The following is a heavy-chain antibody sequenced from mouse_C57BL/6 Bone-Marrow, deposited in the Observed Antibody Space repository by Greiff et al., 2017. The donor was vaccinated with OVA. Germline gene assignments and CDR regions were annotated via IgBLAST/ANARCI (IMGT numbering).Heavy chain of an antibody. V-gene: IGHV14-4*01. CDR1: GFNIKDDY. CDR3: TPPWFAY. CDR2: IDPENGDT. J-gene: IGHJ3*01. Sequence: VQLQQSGAELVRPGASVKLSCTASGFNIKDDYMHWVKHRPEQGLEWIGWIDPENGDTEYASKFQGKATITADTSSNTAYLQLSSLTSEDTAVYYCTPPWFAYWGQGTLVTVSA.